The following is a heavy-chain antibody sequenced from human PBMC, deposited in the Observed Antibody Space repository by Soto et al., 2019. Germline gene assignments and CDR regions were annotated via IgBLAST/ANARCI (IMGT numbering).Heavy chain of an antibody. D-gene: IGHD1-26*01. CDR1: GFTFSTYG. Sequence: QVQLVESGGGVVQPGRYLRLSCEASGFTFSTYGMHWVRQAPGKGLDWVAVVWYDGSNKYYADSVKGRFTISRDNSKNPLFLQMNSLRGEDTAIYYCAGAVGPFYYWGQGTLVTVSS. CDR2: VWYDGSNK. J-gene: IGHJ4*02. CDR3: AGAVGPFYY. V-gene: IGHV3-33*01.